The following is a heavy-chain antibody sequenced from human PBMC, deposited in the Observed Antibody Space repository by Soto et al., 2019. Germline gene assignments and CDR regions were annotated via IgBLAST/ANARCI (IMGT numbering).Heavy chain of an antibody. D-gene: IGHD2-15*01. CDR2: ISSGSTTI. CDR1: GFTFSSYS. Sequence: GGSLRLSCAASGFTFSSYSMNWVRQAPGKGLEWVSYISSGSTTIYYGDPVKGRFTISKDNAQNPLYLQMNSLRAEDTAVYYCAREGYCSGGSCYLGPFDIWGQGTMVTVSS. V-gene: IGHV3-48*01. CDR3: AREGYCSGGSCYLGPFDI. J-gene: IGHJ3*02.